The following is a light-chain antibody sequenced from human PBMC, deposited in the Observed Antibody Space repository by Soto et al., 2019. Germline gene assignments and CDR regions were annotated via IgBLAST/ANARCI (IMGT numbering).Light chain of an antibody. V-gene: IGKV3-15*01. CDR3: QQYNNWPLYT. CDR2: GAS. J-gene: IGKJ2*01. CDR1: QSVSSN. Sequence: EIVMTQSPATLSVSPGERATLSCRASQSVSSNLAWYQQKPGQAPRLLIYGASTRATGIRARFSGSGSGTEFTLTISSLQSEDFAVYYCQQYNNWPLYTFGQGTKLEIK.